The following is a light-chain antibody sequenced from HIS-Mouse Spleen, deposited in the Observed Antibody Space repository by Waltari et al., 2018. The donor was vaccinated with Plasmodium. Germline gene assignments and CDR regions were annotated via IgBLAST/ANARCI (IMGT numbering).Light chain of an antibody. CDR3: QQYNSYSYT. Sequence: DIQMTQSPSSLSASVGDRVTITCRASQSISNYLNWSQQKPGKAPKLLIYAASSLQSGVPSRFSGSGSGTDFTLTISSLQPDDFATYYCQQYNSYSYTFGQGTKLEIK. CDR1: QSISNY. CDR2: AAS. V-gene: IGKV1-39*01. J-gene: IGKJ2*01.